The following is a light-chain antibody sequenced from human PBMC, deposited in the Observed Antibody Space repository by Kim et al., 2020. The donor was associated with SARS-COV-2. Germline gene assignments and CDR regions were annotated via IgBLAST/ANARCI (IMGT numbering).Light chain of an antibody. CDR1: QSVDND. Sequence: CVSPGERATLSCRASQSVDNDLAWYQQQPGQAPRLLIYGTSTRATGIPARFSGSGSGTEFTLTISSLQSEDFAVYYCQQYNDWSYTFGQGTKLEI. J-gene: IGKJ2*01. CDR2: GTS. V-gene: IGKV3-15*01. CDR3: QQYNDWSYT.